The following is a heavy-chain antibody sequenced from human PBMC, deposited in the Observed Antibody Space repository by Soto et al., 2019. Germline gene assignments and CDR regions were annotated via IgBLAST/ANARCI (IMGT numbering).Heavy chain of an antibody. V-gene: IGHV3-9*01. J-gene: IGHJ4*02. CDR3: AKVPGTVAGTFFDS. D-gene: IGHD6-19*01. CDR1: GFTFDDYA. CDR2: ISWNSGSI. Sequence: EVQLVESGGGLVQPGRSLRLSCAASGFTFDDYAMHWVRQAPGKGLEWVSGISWNSGSIGYADSVKGRFTISRDNAKNSLYLQMNSLRAEDTALYYCAKVPGTVAGTFFDSWGQGTLVTVSS.